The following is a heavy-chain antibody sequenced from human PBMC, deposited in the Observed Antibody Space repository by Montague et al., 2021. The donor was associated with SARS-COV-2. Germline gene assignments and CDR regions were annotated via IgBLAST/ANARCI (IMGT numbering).Heavy chain of an antibody. CDR2: ISYDGSNK. D-gene: IGHD2-15*01. J-gene: IGHJ4*02. CDR3: ARDLAVVAATPFDY. CDR1: GFTFSSYA. V-gene: IGHV3-30*04. Sequence: SLRLSCAASGFTFSSYAMHWVRQTPGKGLEWVAVISYDGSNKYYADSVKGRFTISRDNSKNTLYLQMNSLRAVDTAVYYCARDLAVVAATPFDYWGKGTLVTVSS.